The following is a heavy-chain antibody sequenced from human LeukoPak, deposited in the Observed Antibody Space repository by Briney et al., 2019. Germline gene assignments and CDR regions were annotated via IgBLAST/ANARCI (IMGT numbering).Heavy chain of an antibody. Sequence: PGGSPRLSCAASGLTFSSYGMHWVRQAPGKGLEWVAVIWYDGSNKYYADSVKGRFTISRDNSKNTLYLQMNSLRAEDTAVYYCARDSPNYYGSGSRTPDYWGQGTLVTVSS. CDR2: IWYDGSNK. CDR3: ARDSPNYYGSGSRTPDY. D-gene: IGHD3-10*01. J-gene: IGHJ4*02. CDR1: GLTFSSYG. V-gene: IGHV3-33*01.